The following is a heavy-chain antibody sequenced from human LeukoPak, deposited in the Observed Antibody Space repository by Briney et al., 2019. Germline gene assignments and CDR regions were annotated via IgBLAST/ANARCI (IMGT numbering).Heavy chain of an antibody. D-gene: IGHD2-2*01. Sequence: ASVKVSCKASGYTFTSYGISWVRQAPGQGLEWMGWISAYNGNTNYAQKLQGRVTMTTDTSTSTAYMELSSLRSDDTAVYYCARDGRLPPVVVPAAMLGDYYYYGMDVWGQGTTVTVSS. V-gene: IGHV1-18*01. J-gene: IGHJ6*02. CDR1: GYTFTSYG. CDR2: ISAYNGNT. CDR3: ARDGRLPPVVVPAAMLGDYYYYGMDV.